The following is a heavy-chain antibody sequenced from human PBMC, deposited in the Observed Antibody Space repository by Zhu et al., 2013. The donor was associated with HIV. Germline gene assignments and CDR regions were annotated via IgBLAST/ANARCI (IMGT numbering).Heavy chain of an antibody. CDR3: ARDPGYCSSTSCYRWFDP. J-gene: IGHJ5*02. CDR2: INPNSGGT. Sequence: QVQLVQSGAEVKKPGASVKVSCKASGYTFTGYYMHWVRQAPGQGLEWMGWINPNSGGTNYAQKFQGRVTMTRDTSISTAYMELSRLRSDDTAVYYCARDPGYCSSTSCYRWFDPWGQGTLVTVSS. V-gene: IGHV1-2*02. D-gene: IGHD2-2*01. CDR1: GYTFTGYY.